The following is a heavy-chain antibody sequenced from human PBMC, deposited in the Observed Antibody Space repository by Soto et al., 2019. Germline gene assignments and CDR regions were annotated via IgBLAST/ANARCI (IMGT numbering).Heavy chain of an antibody. D-gene: IGHD3-10*01. Sequence: KPSESMALTCAVSGYSIGSGYYWGWIRQSPGKGLEWIGTIFHSGSTYHNPSLRSRVTISLDTSNNQFSLRLTGVTAADTAVYYCARGLEFNGMDVWGQGTTVTVSS. CDR2: IFHSGST. CDR3: ARGLEFNGMDV. J-gene: IGHJ6*02. CDR1: GYSIGSGYY. V-gene: IGHV4-38-2*01.